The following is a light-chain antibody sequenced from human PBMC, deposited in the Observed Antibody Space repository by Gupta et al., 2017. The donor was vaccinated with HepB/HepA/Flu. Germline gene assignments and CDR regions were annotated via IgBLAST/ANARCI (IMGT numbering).Light chain of an antibody. CDR1: QEVGNH. V-gene: IGKV1-9*01. Sequence: HVNQSLSLLAVSVGDRVNITCLDSQEVGNHLAWYQVKPGKAPILLIYAASTLQTGVPSRFSGSGSGTDFTLTISSLQTKDFSTYYCQHRETSPYTFGPGTKLEIK. CDR2: AAS. CDR3: QHRETSPYT. J-gene: IGKJ2*01.